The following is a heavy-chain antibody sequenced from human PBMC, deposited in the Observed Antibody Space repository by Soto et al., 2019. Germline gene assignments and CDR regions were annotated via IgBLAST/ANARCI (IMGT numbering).Heavy chain of an antibody. CDR1: GGTFSSYA. J-gene: IGHJ5*02. Sequence: QVQLVQSGAEVKKPGSSVKVSCKASGGTFSSYAISWVRQAPGQGLEWMGGIIPIFGTANYAQKFQGRVTMTADKSTSTAYMELSSLRSEDTAVYYCARGSSSGWSYRYNNWFDPWGQGTLVTVSS. V-gene: IGHV1-69*06. CDR3: ARGSSSGWSYRYNNWFDP. D-gene: IGHD2-15*01. CDR2: IIPIFGTA.